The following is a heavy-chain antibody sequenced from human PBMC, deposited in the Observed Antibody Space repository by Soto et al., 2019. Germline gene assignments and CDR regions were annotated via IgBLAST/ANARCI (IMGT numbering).Heavy chain of an antibody. D-gene: IGHD6-13*01. CDR2: IYHSGST. J-gene: IGHJ5*02. CDR1: GGYISSSTW. Sequence: SETLSLTCAVSGGYISSSTWWCCARQPPGKGMEWIGEIYHSGSTNYNTSLKSRVTISVDKSKNQFSLKLSSVTAADTAVYYCARSPRLQQRYSNPRLGGNWFDPWGQGTLVTVSS. V-gene: IGHV4-4*02. CDR3: ARSPRLQQRYSNPRLGGNWFDP.